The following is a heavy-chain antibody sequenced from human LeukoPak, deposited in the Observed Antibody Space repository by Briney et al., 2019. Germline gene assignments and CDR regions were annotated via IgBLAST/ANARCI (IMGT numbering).Heavy chain of an antibody. CDR3: ARANRVSLYYFDY. Sequence: SETLSLTCTVSGGSISSSNYYWAWIRQTPGKGLEWIGSIYHSGSTYYNPSLKSRVTISVDTSKNQFSLKLSSVTAADTAVYYCARANRVSLYYFDYWGQGTLVTVSS. CDR2: IYHSGST. D-gene: IGHD5/OR15-5a*01. CDR1: GGSISSSNYY. V-gene: IGHV4-39*07. J-gene: IGHJ4*02.